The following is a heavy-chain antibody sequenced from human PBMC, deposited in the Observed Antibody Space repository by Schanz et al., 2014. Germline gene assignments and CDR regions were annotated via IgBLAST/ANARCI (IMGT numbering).Heavy chain of an antibody. Sequence: QVQLVQSGAEVKKPGASVKVSCKTSGYTFSSYGITWVRQAPGQGLEWMGRIIPILGIANYAQKFQGRVTITADRSTSTAYMELSSLRSEDTAVYYCARAPTAYCSDTSCLGTPFDYWGQGTLVTVSS. CDR2: IIPILGIA. D-gene: IGHD2-2*01. CDR3: ARAPTAYCSDTSCLGTPFDY. CDR1: GYTFSSYG. V-gene: IGHV1-69*04. J-gene: IGHJ4*02.